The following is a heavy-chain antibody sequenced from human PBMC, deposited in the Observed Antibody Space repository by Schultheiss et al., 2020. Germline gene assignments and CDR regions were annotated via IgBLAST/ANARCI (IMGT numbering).Heavy chain of an antibody. V-gene: IGHV6-1*01. Sequence: SETLSLTCAISGDSVSSGSAAWNWMRQSPSRGLEWLGRTYYRAKWYNDYAVSVKSRITINPDTSKNQFSLQLNSVTPEDTAVYYCARVRWGLSGMDVWGQGTTVTVSS. CDR2: TYYRAKWYN. J-gene: IGHJ6*02. CDR3: ARVRWGLSGMDV. D-gene: IGHD7-27*01. CDR1: GDSVSSGSAA.